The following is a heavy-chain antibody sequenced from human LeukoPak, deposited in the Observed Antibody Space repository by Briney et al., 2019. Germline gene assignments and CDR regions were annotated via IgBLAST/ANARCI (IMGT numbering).Heavy chain of an antibody. V-gene: IGHV4-4*07. CDR3: ARDGWVLDEGKYFDL. CDR2: IYTSGST. CDR1: GGSINSYF. D-gene: IGHD2-8*01. Sequence: SETLSLTCTVSGGSINSYFWSWIRRPAGKGLEWIGRIYTSGSTNYNPSLKSRVTMSLHTSKNQFSLKLSSVTAADTAMYYCARDGWVLDEGKYFDLWGRGTLVTVSS. J-gene: IGHJ2*01.